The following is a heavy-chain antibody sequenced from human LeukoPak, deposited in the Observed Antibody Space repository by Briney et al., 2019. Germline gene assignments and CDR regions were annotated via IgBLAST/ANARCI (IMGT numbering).Heavy chain of an antibody. D-gene: IGHD3-22*01. CDR3: AGGGYDSSGYYNWFDP. J-gene: IGHJ5*02. Sequence: SVTLSLTCTVSGGSISSYYWSWIRQPPVKGLEWIGYIYYSGSTNYNPSLKSRVTISVDTSKNQFSLKLSSVTAADTAVYYCAGGGYDSSGYYNWFDPWGQGTLVTVSS. CDR2: IYYSGST. CDR1: GGSISSYY. V-gene: IGHV4-59*01.